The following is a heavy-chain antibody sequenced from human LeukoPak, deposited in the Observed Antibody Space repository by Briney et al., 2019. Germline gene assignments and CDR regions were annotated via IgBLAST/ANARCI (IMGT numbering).Heavy chain of an antibody. D-gene: IGHD4-17*01. Sequence: SETLSLTCTVYGGSISSYYWSWIRQSPEKGLEWIGYIYFSGATNYNPSLKSRVTISVDTSKNQFSLKLSSVTAADTAVYYCAREDPQTTVPEGLDVWGQGTTVTVSS. J-gene: IGHJ6*02. V-gene: IGHV4-59*01. CDR2: IYFSGAT. CDR3: AREDPQTTVPEGLDV. CDR1: GGSISSYY.